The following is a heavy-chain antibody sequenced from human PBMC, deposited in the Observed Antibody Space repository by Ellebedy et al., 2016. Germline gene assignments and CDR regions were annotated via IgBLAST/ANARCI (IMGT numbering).Heavy chain of an antibody. J-gene: IGHJ4*02. Sequence: GGSLRLXXAASRFTFSTYSMNWVRQAPGRGLEWVSYISSRSDSISYADSVEGRFTISRDNAKNSLYLQMNSLRDEDTAVYYCARDQRDGDTWGYFDSWGQGTLVTVSS. CDR3: ARDQRDGDTWGYFDS. D-gene: IGHD5-24*01. V-gene: IGHV3-48*02. CDR1: RFTFSTYS. CDR2: ISSRSDSI.